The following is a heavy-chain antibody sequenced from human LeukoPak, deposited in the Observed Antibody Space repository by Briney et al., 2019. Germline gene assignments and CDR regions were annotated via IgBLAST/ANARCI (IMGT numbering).Heavy chain of an antibody. CDR3: ARGGSYQELSDY. CDR1: GFIFSSYA. V-gene: IGHV3-30*04. CDR2: VSYDGSNK. J-gene: IGHJ4*02. D-gene: IGHD1-26*01. Sequence: PGGSLRLSCAASGFIFSSYAMHWVRQAPGKGLEWVAVVSYDGSNKYYADSVKGRFTISRHNSKNTLYLQMNSLRAEDTAVYYCARGGSYQELSDYWGQGTLVTVSS.